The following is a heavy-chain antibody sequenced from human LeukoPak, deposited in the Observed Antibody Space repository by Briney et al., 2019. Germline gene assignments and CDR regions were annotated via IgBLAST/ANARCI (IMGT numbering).Heavy chain of an antibody. D-gene: IGHD6-19*01. J-gene: IGHJ4*02. CDR2: PSGSGDTT. V-gene: IGHV3-23*01. CDR3: AKTTVGYSSGRYPGWPADC. CDR1: GFAFSSYA. Sequence: PGGSLRLSCAASGFAFSSYAMSWVRQAPGEGLEWVATPSGSGDTTYYADSVRGRFSVSRDNSKNTVYLQMNSLTADDTAVYYCAKTTVGYSSGRYPGWPADCWGQGTLVTVSS.